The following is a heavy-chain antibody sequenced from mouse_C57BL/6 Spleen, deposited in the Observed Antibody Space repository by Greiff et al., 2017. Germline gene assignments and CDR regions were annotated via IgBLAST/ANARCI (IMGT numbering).Heavy chain of an antibody. CDR3: TTDDDYDAGFAY. D-gene: IGHD2-4*01. V-gene: IGHV14-4*01. J-gene: IGHJ2*01. CDR1: GFNIKDDY. CDR2: IDPENGDT. Sequence: EVQLQQSGAELVRPGASVKLSCTASGFNIKDDYMHWVKQRPEQGLEWIGWIDPENGDTEYASKFQGKATITADTSSNTAYLQLSSLTSEDTAVYYCTTDDDYDAGFAYWGQGTTLTVSS.